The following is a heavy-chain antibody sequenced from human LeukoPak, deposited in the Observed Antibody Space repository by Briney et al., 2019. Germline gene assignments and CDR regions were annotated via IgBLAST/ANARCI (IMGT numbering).Heavy chain of an antibody. CDR3: ASPPGGLVGATNHDAFDI. D-gene: IGHD1-26*01. CDR2: IYYSGST. J-gene: IGHJ3*02. CDR1: GGSISSSSYY. V-gene: IGHV4-39*01. Sequence: SETLSLTCTVSGGSISSSSYYWGWIRQPPGKGLEWIGSIYYSGSTYYNPSLKSRVTISVDTSKNQFSLKQSSVTAADTAVYYCASPPGGLVGATNHDAFDIWGQGTMVTVSS.